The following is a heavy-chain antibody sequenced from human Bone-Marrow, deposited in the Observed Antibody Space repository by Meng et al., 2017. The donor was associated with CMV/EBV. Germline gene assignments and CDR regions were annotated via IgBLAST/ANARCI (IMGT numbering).Heavy chain of an antibody. D-gene: IGHD5-12*01. CDR2: IVVGSGNT. V-gene: IGHV1-58*01. CDR3: ARGGYSGYDRPLYGMDV. CDR1: GFTFTSSA. Sequence: SVKVSCKASGFTFTSSAVQWVRQARGQRLEWIGWIVVGSGNTNYAQKFQERVTITRDMSTSTAYMELSSLRSEDTAVYYCARGGYSGYDRPLYGMDVWGQGTTVTVSS. J-gene: IGHJ6*02.